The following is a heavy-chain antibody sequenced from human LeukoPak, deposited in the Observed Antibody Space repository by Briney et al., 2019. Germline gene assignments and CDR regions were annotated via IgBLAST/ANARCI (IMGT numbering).Heavy chain of an antibody. V-gene: IGHV3-30*18. J-gene: IGHJ4*02. CDR3: AKSLDTAMDY. CDR2: LYDGSNK. D-gene: IGHD5-18*01. Sequence: LYDGSNKYYADSVKGRFTISGDNSKNTLYLQMNSLRAEDTAVYYCAKSLDTAMDYWGQGTLVTVSS.